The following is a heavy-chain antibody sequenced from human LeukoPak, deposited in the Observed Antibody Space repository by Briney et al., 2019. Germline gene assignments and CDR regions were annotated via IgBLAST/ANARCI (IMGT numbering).Heavy chain of an antibody. V-gene: IGHV1-8*02. J-gene: IGHJ6*02. D-gene: IGHD2-8*01. Sequence: ASVKVSCKASGYTFTSYGISWVRQASGQGLEWMGWMNPNSGNTGYAQKFQGRVTMTRNTSISTAYMELSSLRSEDTAVYYCATRFEDSLYPGGMDVWGQGTTVTVSS. CDR3: ATRFEDSLYPGGMDV. CDR2: MNPNSGNT. CDR1: GYTFTSYG.